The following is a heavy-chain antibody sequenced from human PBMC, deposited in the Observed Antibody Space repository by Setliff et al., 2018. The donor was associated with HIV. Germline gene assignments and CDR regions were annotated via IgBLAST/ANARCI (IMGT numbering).Heavy chain of an antibody. CDR1: GGSTSSSSNY. CDR2: MHYSGTT. CDR3: ARTMWEKYFDF. V-gene: IGHV4-39*07. J-gene: IGHJ4*02. D-gene: IGHD1-26*01. Sequence: SETLSLTCIVSGGSTSSSSNYWGWIRQSPGKGLEWIGNMHYSGTTYYNPSLRSRVMISVDTSKNQFSLNLRSVTAADTAVYYCARTMWEKYFDFWGQGALVTVSS.